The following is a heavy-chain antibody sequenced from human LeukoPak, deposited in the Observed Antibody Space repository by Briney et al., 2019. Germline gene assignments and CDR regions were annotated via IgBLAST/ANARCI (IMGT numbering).Heavy chain of an antibody. Sequence: KSGRSLRLSCAASGFTFSNAWMSWVRQAPGKGLEWVGRIKSKTDGGTTDYAAPVKGRFTISRDDSKNTLYLQMNSLKTEDTAVYYCTTGSVGATGNFDYWGQGTLVTVSS. CDR3: TTGSVGATGNFDY. J-gene: IGHJ4*02. CDR2: IKSKTDGGTT. CDR1: GFTFSNAW. V-gene: IGHV3-15*01. D-gene: IGHD1-26*01.